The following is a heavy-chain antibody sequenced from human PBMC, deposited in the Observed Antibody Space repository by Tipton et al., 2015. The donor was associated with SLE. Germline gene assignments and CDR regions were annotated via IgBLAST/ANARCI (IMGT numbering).Heavy chain of an antibody. J-gene: IGHJ5*02. Sequence: TLSLTCAVSGASINSSHWWNWVRQSPGMGLEWIGEVHHSGGTNYNPSLESRVTISIDKSHNQFSLKLSSVTAADTAVYYCATFRGQGCVGGTCYWFDPWGQGTLVTVSS. CDR1: GASINSSHW. CDR2: VHHSGGT. V-gene: IGHV4-4*02. CDR3: ATFRGQGCVGGTCYWFDP. D-gene: IGHD2-15*01.